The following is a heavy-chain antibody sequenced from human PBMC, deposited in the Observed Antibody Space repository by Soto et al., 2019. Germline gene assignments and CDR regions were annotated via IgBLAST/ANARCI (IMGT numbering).Heavy chain of an antibody. CDR1: GFTFSSYA. CDR3: ARDRGGYNRRGAFDI. CDR2: ISYDGSNK. D-gene: IGHD5-12*01. V-gene: IGHV3-30-3*01. Sequence: QVQLVESGGGVVQPGRSLRLSCAASGFTFSSYAMHWVRQAPGKGLEWVAVISYDGSNKYYADSVKGRFTISRDNSKNTLYLQTNSLRAEDTAVYYCARDRGGYNRRGAFDIWGQGTMVTVSS. J-gene: IGHJ3*02.